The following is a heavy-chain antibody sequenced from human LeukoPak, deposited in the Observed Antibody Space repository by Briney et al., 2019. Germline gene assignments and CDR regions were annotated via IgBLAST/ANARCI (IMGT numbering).Heavy chain of an antibody. D-gene: IGHD6-13*01. CDR1: GYTFTGYY. J-gene: IGHJ4*02. Sequence: ASVKVSCKASGYTFTGYYMHWVRQAPGQGLEWMVWINPNSGGTNYAQKFQGRVTMTRDTSISTAYMELSRLRSDDTAVYYCARSPYSSSWGAPGGFDYWGQGTLVTVSS. CDR2: INPNSGGT. CDR3: ARSPYSSSWGAPGGFDY. V-gene: IGHV1-2*02.